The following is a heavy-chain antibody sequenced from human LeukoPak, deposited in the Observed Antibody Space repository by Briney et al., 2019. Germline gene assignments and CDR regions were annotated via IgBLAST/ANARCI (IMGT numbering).Heavy chain of an antibody. J-gene: IGHJ4*02. CDR2: ISYDRSNK. CDR1: GFTFSSYG. CDR3: AKVAYSSSPSDY. V-gene: IGHV3-30*18. Sequence: GGSLRLSCAASGFTFSSYGMHWVRQAPGKGLEWVAVISYDRSNKYYADSVKGRFAISRDNSKNTLYLQMNSLRAEDTAVYYCAKVAYSSSPSDYWGQGTLVTVSS. D-gene: IGHD6-6*01.